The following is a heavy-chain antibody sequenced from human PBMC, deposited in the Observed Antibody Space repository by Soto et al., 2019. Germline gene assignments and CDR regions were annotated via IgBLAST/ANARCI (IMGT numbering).Heavy chain of an antibody. J-gene: IGHJ5*02. CDR1: GFIFSNYF. D-gene: IGHD1-1*01. CDR3: ARTYVPGIAGFDP. CDR2: MGGDGKTI. Sequence: VGSLRLSCAASGFIFSNYFMHWVRQVPGEGLVWVSRMGGDGKTISYADSVKGRFTISRDNAKNTLYLQMNSLRVEDTAVYYCARTYVPGIAGFDPWGQGTLVTSPQ. V-gene: IGHV3-74*01.